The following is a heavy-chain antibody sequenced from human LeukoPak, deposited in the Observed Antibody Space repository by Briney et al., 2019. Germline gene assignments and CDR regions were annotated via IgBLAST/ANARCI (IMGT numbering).Heavy chain of an antibody. CDR2: IIPILGIA. CDR3: ASFYYYDSSGYPEYFQH. CDR1: GGTFSSYA. D-gene: IGHD3-22*01. J-gene: IGHJ1*01. Sequence: GASVKVSCKASGGTFSSYAISWVRQAPGQGLEWMGRIIPILGIANYAQKFQGRVTITADKSTSTAYMELSSLRSEDTAVYYCASFYYYDSSGYPEYFQHWGQGTLVTVSS. V-gene: IGHV1-69*04.